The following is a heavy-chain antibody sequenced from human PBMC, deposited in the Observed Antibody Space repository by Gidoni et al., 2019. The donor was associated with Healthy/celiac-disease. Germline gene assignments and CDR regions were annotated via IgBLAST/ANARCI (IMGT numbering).Heavy chain of an antibody. J-gene: IGHJ4*02. CDR3: ARDPTAGGTTLHFDY. CDR1: GFTFSTHG. Sequence: QVQLVESGGGVVQPGRSLRLSCAASGFTFSTHGMHWVRQAPGKGLEWVALIWYDGSNKYYADSVKGRFTISRDNSKNTLYLQMNSLRVEDTAVYYCARDPTAGGTTLHFDYWGQGTLVTVSS. V-gene: IGHV3-33*01. D-gene: IGHD1-1*01. CDR2: IWYDGSNK.